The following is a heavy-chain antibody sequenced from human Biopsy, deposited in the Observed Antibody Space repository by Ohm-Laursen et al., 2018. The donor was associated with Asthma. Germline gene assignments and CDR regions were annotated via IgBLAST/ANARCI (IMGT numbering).Heavy chain of an antibody. Sequence: ASVKVSCKASGYNFISFAIHWVRQAPGQRLEWMGWVNTGNGDTKYSQKFQGRVSITRDTSARTAYMELRSLRSEDTATYYCARTYYDFLTGQVKDVFGVWGQGTMVTVSS. CDR1: GYNFISFA. V-gene: IGHV1-3*04. D-gene: IGHD3-9*01. J-gene: IGHJ3*01. CDR2: VNTGNGDT. CDR3: ARTYYDFLTGQVKDVFGV.